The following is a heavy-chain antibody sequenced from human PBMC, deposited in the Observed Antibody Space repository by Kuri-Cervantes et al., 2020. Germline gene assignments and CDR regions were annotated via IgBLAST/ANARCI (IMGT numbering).Heavy chain of an antibody. CDR3: AKGGLDYYDSSGYYN. V-gene: IGHV3-7*03. D-gene: IGHD3-22*01. Sequence: GESLKISCAASGFTFSSYWMSWVRQAPGKGLEWVANIKQDGSEKYYVDSVKGRFTISRDNAKNSLYLQMNSLRAEDTALYYCAKGGLDYYDSSGYYNWGQGTLVTVSS. CDR1: GFTFSSYW. J-gene: IGHJ4*02. CDR2: IKQDGSEK.